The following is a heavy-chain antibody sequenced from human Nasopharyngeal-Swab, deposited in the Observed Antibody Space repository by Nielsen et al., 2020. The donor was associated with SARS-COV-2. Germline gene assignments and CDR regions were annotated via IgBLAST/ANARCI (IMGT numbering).Heavy chain of an antibody. J-gene: IGHJ4*02. Sequence: SETLSLTCTVSGDSISSYYWSWIRQPPGKGLAWIGYIYYSGSTNYNPSLKSRVTISVDTSKNQFSLKLTSVTAADTAVYYCARMSMYYYGSGSYTLDYWGQGTLVTVSS. CDR1: GDSISSYY. CDR2: IYYSGST. D-gene: IGHD3-10*01. V-gene: IGHV4-59*13. CDR3: ARMSMYYYGSGSYTLDY.